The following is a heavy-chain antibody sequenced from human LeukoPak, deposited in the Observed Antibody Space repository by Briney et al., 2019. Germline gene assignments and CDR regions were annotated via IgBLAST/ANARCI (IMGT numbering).Heavy chain of an antibody. V-gene: IGHV1-2*06. CDR3: ARVXGELTDAFDI. J-gene: IGHJ3*02. CDR2: INPNSGGP. D-gene: IGHD1-26*01. CDR1: GYTFTGYY. Sequence: ASVKVSCKASGYTFTGYYIHWVRQAPGQGLEWMGRINPNSGGPNYAQRFQGRVTMTRDTSISTAYMELSRLRSDDTAVYYCARVXGELTDAFDIXGQGTMVTVSS.